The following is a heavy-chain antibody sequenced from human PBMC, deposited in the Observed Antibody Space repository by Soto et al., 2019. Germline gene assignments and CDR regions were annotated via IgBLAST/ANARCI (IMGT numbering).Heavy chain of an antibody. CDR3: AKGEYYGSGDGVDY. Sequence: GGSLRLSCAASGFTFDDYAMHWVRQAPGKGLEWVSGISWNSGSIGYADSVKGRFTISRDNAKNSLYLQMNSLRAEDTALYYCAKGEYYGSGDGVDYWGQGTLVTVSS. V-gene: IGHV3-9*01. CDR1: GFTFDDYA. D-gene: IGHD3-10*01. J-gene: IGHJ4*02. CDR2: ISWNSGSI.